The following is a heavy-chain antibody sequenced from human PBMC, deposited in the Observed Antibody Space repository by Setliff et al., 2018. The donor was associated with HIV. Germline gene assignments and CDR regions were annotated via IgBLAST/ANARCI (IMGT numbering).Heavy chain of an antibody. D-gene: IGHD3-10*01. V-gene: IGHV4-39*01. CDR3: VRRKSELRLISDYMDV. Sequence: TLSLTCTVSGGSINTRNNYWGWIRQPPGLGLEWIGSMYYSGTTYHSPTLKSRVSMSMDTSRNQFSLKLSSVTAADTAIYYCVRRKSELRLISDYMDVWGKGTTVTVSS. J-gene: IGHJ6*03. CDR2: MYYSGTT. CDR1: GGSINTRNNY.